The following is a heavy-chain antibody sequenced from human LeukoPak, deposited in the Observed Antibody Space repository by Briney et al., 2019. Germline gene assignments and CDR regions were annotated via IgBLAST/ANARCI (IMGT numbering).Heavy chain of an antibody. CDR1: GFTVSSNE. D-gene: IGHD5-12*01. CDR2: ISGGST. V-gene: IGHV3-38-3*01. J-gene: IGHJ4*02. CDR3: ARGSTYGYSGYFDY. Sequence: PGGSLRLSCVASGFTVSSNEMSWVRQAPGKGLEWVSSISGGSTYYADSRKGRFTISRDNSKNTLYLQMNSLRAEDTAVYYCARGSTYGYSGYFDYWGQGTLVTVSS.